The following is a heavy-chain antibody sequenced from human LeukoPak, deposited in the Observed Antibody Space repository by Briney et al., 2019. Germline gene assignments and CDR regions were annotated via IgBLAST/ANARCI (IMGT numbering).Heavy chain of an antibody. J-gene: IGHJ4*02. Sequence: RASVKVSCKTSGYIFTTYAIHWVRQAPGQGLEWMGNIDTTTGNPRYAQDFTGRFVFSLDTSVSTAYLQITSLKADDTAAYYCVRGTPTPGMDYWGQGTQVTVSS. D-gene: IGHD3-10*01. CDR2: IDTTTGNP. CDR1: GYIFTTYA. V-gene: IGHV7-4-1*02. CDR3: VRGTPTPGMDY.